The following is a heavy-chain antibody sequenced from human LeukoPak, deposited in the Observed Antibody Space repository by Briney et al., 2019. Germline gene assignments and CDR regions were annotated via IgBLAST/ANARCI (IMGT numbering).Heavy chain of an antibody. CDR1: GYTFTSYY. CDR3: AKEQVSSGLAFGFDY. D-gene: IGHD6-19*01. Sequence: ASVKVSCKASGYTFTSYYMHWVRQAPGQGLEWVGIINPSGDPTTYAQKFQGRVTMTSDMSTSTVYMELNSLRAEDTAVYYCAKEQVSSGLAFGFDYWGQGTLVTVSS. V-gene: IGHV1-46*01. CDR2: INPSGDPT. J-gene: IGHJ4*02.